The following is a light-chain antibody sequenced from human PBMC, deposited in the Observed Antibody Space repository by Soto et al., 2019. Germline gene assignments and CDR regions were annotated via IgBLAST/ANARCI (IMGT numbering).Light chain of an antibody. J-gene: IGLJ3*02. V-gene: IGLV2-23*01. Sequence: QSALTQPASVSGSPGQSITISCTGTSSAVGSYNLVSWYQQLPGKAPKLMIFEDVKRPSGVSNRFSGSKSGNTASLTISGLQAEDEADYYCCSYAPSATRVFGGGTKVTVL. CDR2: EDV. CDR3: CSYAPSATRV. CDR1: SSAVGSYNL.